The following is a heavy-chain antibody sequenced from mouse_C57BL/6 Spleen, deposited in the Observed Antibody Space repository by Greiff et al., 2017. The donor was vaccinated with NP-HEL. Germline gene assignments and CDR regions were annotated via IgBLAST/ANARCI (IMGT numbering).Heavy chain of an antibody. Sequence: QVQLKQPGAELVKPGASVKLSCKASGYTFTSYWMHWVKQRPGQGLEWIGMIHPNSGSTNYNEKFKSKATLTVDKSSSTAYMQLSSLTSEDSAVYYCAREGPDSFDYWGQGTTLTVSS. CDR3: AREGPDSFDY. V-gene: IGHV1-64*01. CDR1: GYTFTSYW. J-gene: IGHJ2*01. D-gene: IGHD2-4*01. CDR2: IHPNSGST.